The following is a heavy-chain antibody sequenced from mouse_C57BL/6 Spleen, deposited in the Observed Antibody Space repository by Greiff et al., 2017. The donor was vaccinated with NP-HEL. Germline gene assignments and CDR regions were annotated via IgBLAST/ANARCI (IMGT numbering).Heavy chain of an antibody. CDR1: GFTFSDYG. J-gene: IGHJ3*01. D-gene: IGHD1-1*01. CDR2: LSSGRSTI. CDR3: ARDDYGSSFFAY. Sequence: VQGVESGGGLVKPGGSLTLSCAASGFTFSDYGMHWVRQAPETGLEWVAYLSSGRSTIYYADTVKGRFTISRDNAKNPLFLQMTSLRSEDTAMYDCARDDYGSSFFAYWGQGTLVTVSA. V-gene: IGHV5-17*01.